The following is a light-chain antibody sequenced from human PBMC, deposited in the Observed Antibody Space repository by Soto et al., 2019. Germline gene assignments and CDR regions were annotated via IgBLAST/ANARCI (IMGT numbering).Light chain of an antibody. CDR3: AAWDDSLNGPT. CDR2: GSN. V-gene: IGLV1-44*01. J-gene: IGLJ2*01. Sequence: QSVLTQPASPSGTPGQRVTISCSGGSSNIGTYTVSWYQQFPETAPKLLIYGSNQRPSGVPDRFSGSKSGTSASLSIGGLQSEDEADYYCAAWDDSLNGPTFGGGTQLTVL. CDR1: SSNIGTYT.